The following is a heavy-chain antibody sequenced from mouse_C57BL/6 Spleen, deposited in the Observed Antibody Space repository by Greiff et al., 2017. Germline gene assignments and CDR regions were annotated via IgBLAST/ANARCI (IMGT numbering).Heavy chain of an antibody. J-gene: IGHJ2*01. CDR3: ANYYGSSLYYFDY. D-gene: IGHD1-1*01. CDR1: GYTFTSYW. CDR2: IDPSDSYT. Sequence: QVQLKQPGAELVRPGTSVKLSCKASGYTFTSYWMHWVKQRPGQGLEWIGVIDPSDSYTNYNQKFKGKATLTVYTSSSTAYMQLSSLTSEDSAVYYCANYYGSSLYYFDYWGQGTTLTVSS. V-gene: IGHV1-59*01.